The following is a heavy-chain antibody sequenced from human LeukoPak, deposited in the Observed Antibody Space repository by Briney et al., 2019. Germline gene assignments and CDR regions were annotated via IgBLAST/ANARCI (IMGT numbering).Heavy chain of an antibody. CDR3: ARDGTAAGLYFDL. CDR2: VSPSSSSI. D-gene: IGHD6-13*01. V-gene: IGHV3-48*01. Sequence: PGGSLRLSCAASGFTFSSYGMNWVRQAPGTGLEWVSYVSPSSSSIYYADSVKGRFTISRDNAKNSLYLQMNSLRAEDTAVYYCARDGTAAGLYFDLWGQGTLVTVSS. CDR1: GFTFSSYG. J-gene: IGHJ4*01.